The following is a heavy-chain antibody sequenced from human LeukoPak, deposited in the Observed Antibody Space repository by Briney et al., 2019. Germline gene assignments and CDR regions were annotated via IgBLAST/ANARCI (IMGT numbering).Heavy chain of an antibody. D-gene: IGHD4-17*01. CDR3: ARTYGDYENYYYYGMDV. CDR1: GGSISTYY. Sequence: SETLSLTCTVSGGSISTYYWSWIRQPPGKGLEWIGYIYYSGSTNYSPSLQSRVTMSVDTSKNQFSLKLSSVTAADTAVYYCARTYGDYENYYYYGMDVWGQGTTVTVSS. V-gene: IGHV4-59*01. CDR2: IYYSGST. J-gene: IGHJ6*02.